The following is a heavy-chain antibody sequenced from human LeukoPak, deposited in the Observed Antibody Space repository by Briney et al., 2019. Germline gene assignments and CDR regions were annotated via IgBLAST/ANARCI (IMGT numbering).Heavy chain of an antibody. CDR3: AKVAWAPGATILYYIDY. Sequence: GGSLRLSCAASGFTFSSYAMSWVRRAPGKGLEWVSAISGSGGSTYYADSVKGRFTISRDNSKNTLYLQMNSLRAEDTAVYYCAKVAWAPGATILYYIDYWGQGTLVTVSS. CDR1: GFTFSSYA. D-gene: IGHD5-24*01. J-gene: IGHJ4*02. CDR2: ISGSGGST. V-gene: IGHV3-23*01.